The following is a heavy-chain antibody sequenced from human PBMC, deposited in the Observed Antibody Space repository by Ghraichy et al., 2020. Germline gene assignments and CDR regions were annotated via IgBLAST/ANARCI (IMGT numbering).Heavy chain of an antibody. V-gene: IGHV4-61*01. D-gene: IGHD3-16*01. CDR1: DGTVITESHY. CDR3: ATWGRASGHFDY. J-gene: IGHJ4*02. CDR2: VHHLGST. Sequence: SETLALTCTVSDGTVITESHYWGWLRQPPGKGLEWIGNVHHLGSTKYNPSLESRVTISIDTSKNQFSLKVRSVTAADTAVYYCATWGRASGHFDYWGQGALVTVSS.